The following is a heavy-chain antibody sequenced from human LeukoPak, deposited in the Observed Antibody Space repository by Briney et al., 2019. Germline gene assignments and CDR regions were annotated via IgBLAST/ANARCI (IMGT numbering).Heavy chain of an antibody. CDR1: GYTFTSYD. CDR3: ARSPKGELRDSGYDHGFDY. CDR2: MNPNSGNT. Sequence: ASVKVSCKASGYTFTSYDINWVRQATGQGLEWMGWMNPNSGNTGYAQKFQGRVTMTRNTSISTAYMELSSLRSEDTAVYYCARSPKGELRDSGYDHGFDYWGQGTLSPSPQ. D-gene: IGHD5-12*01. J-gene: IGHJ4*02. V-gene: IGHV1-8*01.